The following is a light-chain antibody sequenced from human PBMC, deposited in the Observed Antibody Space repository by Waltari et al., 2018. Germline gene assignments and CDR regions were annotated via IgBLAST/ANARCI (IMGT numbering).Light chain of an antibody. Sequence: QSALTQPAFVSGSPGQSITISCTGTSSDVGRYNYVSWYQQHPDKVPKLLIFDVIYRPSGVSERFSGSKSGNTASLTISGLRADDEADYYCLSFSAVGTRVFGTGTRVTVL. CDR1: SSDVGRYNY. V-gene: IGLV2-14*03. J-gene: IGLJ1*01. CDR2: DVI. CDR3: LSFSAVGTRV.